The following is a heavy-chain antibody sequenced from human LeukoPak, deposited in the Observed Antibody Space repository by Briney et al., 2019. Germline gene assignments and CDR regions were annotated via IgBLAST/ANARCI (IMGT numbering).Heavy chain of an antibody. CDR2: IYYSGST. CDR3: ARDRVLGVGAYDY. D-gene: IGHD1-26*01. V-gene: IGHV4-31*03. J-gene: IGHJ4*02. Sequence: SETLSLTCTVSGGSISSGGYYWSWIRQHPGKGLEWIGYIYYSGSTYYNPSLKSRVTISVDTSKNQFSLKLSSATAADTAVYYCARDRVLGVGAYDYWGQGTLVTVSS. CDR1: GGSISSGGYY.